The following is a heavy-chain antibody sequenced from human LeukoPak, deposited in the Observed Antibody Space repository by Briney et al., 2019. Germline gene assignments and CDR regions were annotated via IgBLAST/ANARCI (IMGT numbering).Heavy chain of an antibody. CDR1: GFTLGDYA. CDR3: TRYYDSSGYSV. Sequence: GGSLRLSCTASGFTLGDYAMSWFRQAPGKGLEWVGFIRSKAYGGTTEYAASVKGRFTIPRDDSKSIASLQMTSPKPEDTAVYYCTRYYDSSGYSVWGQGTTVTVSS. J-gene: IGHJ6*02. V-gene: IGHV3-49*03. CDR2: IRSKAYGGTT. D-gene: IGHD3-22*01.